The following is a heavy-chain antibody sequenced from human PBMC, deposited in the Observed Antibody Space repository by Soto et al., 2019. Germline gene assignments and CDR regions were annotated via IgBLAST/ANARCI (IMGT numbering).Heavy chain of an antibody. V-gene: IGHV3-23*01. CDR1: GFSFSEYS. J-gene: IGHJ6*02. Sequence: GGSLRLSCAASGFSFSEYSMTWVRQAPGKGLQWVSAISGDTATTHYADSVKGRFTISRDNSRDTLYLQMNSLRVEDTAIYYCAKPSQQWLLQGSGVDVSGQGTTVTVSS. D-gene: IGHD6-19*01. CDR3: AKPSQQWLLQGSGVDV. CDR2: ISGDTATT.